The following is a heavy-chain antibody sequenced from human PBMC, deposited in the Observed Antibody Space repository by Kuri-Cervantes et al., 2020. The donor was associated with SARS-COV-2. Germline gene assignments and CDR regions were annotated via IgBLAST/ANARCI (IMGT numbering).Heavy chain of an antibody. CDR3: AREPGGTFDY. D-gene: IGHD3-16*01. V-gene: IGHV3-7*04. J-gene: IGHJ4*02. CDR2: IKQDGSEK. CDR1: GFTFSSYW. Sequence: GESLKISCAASGFTFSSYWMSRVRQAPGKGLEWVANIKQDGSEKYYVDSVKGRFTISRDNAKNSLYLQMNSLRAEDTAVYYCAREPGGTFDYWGQGTLVTVSS.